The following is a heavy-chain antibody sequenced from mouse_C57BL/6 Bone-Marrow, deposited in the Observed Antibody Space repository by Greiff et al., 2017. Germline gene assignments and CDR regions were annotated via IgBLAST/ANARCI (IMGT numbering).Heavy chain of an antibody. Sequence: QVQLKQSGPELVKPGASVKISCKASGYAFSSSWMNWVKQRPGKGLELIGRIYPGDGDTNYNGKFKGKATLTADKSSSTAYMQLSSLTSEDSAVYFCAREVDYDYDGTGFDYWGQGTTLTVSS. CDR2: IYPGDGDT. J-gene: IGHJ2*01. CDR1: GYAFSSSW. D-gene: IGHD2-4*01. V-gene: IGHV1-82*01. CDR3: AREVDYDYDGTGFDY.